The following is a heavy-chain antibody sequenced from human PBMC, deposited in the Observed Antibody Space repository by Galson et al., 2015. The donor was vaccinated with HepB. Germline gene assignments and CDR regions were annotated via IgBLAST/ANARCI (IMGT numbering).Heavy chain of an antibody. D-gene: IGHD6-13*01. Sequence: SLRLSCAASGFTFSSYGMHWVRQAPGKGLEWVAFIRYDGSNKYYADSVKGRFTISRDNSKNTLYLQMNSLRAEDTAAYYCAKSHSSSWYAVDYGMDVWGQGTTVTVSS. V-gene: IGHV3-30*02. J-gene: IGHJ6*02. CDR1: GFTFSSYG. CDR2: IRYDGSNK. CDR3: AKSHSSSWYAVDYGMDV.